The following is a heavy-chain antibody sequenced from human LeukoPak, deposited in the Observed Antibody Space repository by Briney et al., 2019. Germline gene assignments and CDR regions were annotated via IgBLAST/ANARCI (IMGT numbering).Heavy chain of an antibody. D-gene: IGHD1-1*01. CDR3: VRPRPHNYIDY. Sequence: GGSLRLSCEASGFTFRNYWMIWVRQAPGKGLERVANIKEDGSETHYVDSVKGRFTISRDNTKNSLYLQMNSLRVEDTAVYYCVRPRPHNYIDYWGQGSLVTVSS. CDR1: GFTFRNYW. CDR2: IKEDGSET. J-gene: IGHJ4*02. V-gene: IGHV3-7*01.